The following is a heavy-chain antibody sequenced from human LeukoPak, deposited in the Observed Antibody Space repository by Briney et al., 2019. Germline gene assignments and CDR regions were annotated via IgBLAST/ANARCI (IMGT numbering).Heavy chain of an antibody. D-gene: IGHD3-10*01. J-gene: IGHJ4*02. CDR2: MNPNSGNT. CDR3: ARGLWVRGVNYFDY. V-gene: IGHV1-8*01. Sequence: ASVKVSCKASGYTFTSYDINWVRQATGQGLEWMGWMNPNSGNTGYAQKFQGRVTMTRNTSISTAYMELSSLRSEDTAVYYCARGLWVRGVNYFDYWGQGTLVTVSS. CDR1: GYTFTSYD.